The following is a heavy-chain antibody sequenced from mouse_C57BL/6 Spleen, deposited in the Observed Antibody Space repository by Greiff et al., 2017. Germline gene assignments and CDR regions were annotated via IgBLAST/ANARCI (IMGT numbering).Heavy chain of an antibody. CDR3: ARRNYERAYAMDY. J-gene: IGHJ4*01. Sequence: QVQLQQSGAELVMPGASVKLSCKASGYTFTSYWMHWVKQRPGQGLEWIGEIDPSDSYTNYNQKFKGKSTLTVDKSSSTAYMQLSSLTSEDSAVYYCARRNYERAYAMDYWGQGTSVTVSS. CDR2: IDPSDSYT. CDR1: GYTFTSYW. V-gene: IGHV1-69*01. D-gene: IGHD1-1*01.